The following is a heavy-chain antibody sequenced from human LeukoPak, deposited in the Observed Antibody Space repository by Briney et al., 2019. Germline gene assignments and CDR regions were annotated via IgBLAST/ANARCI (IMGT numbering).Heavy chain of an antibody. CDR2: ISSSGSTI. D-gene: IGHD2-15*01. V-gene: IGHV3-48*03. Sequence: QTGGSLRLSCAASGFTFSSYEMNWVRQAPGKGLEWVSYISSSGSTIYYADSVKGRFTISRDNAKNSLYLQMNSLRAEDTAVYYRARDCGGGSCYGPYDAFDIWGQGTMVTVSS. CDR1: GFTFSSYE. J-gene: IGHJ3*02. CDR3: ARDCGGGSCYGPYDAFDI.